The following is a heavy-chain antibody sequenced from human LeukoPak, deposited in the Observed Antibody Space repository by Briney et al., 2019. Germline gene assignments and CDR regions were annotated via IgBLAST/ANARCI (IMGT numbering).Heavy chain of an antibody. V-gene: IGHV6-1*01. CDR3: ARDPAYSSGWTKNAFDI. D-gene: IGHD6-19*01. CDR1: GDXVSSNSAT. Sequence: SQTLSLTCAISGDXVSSNSATWNWIRQSPSRGLEWLGRTYYRSKWFYDYAVSVKSRITINPDTSKNKFSLQLNSVTPEDTAVYYCARDPAYSSGWTKNAFDIWGRGTMVTVSS. CDR2: TYYRSKWFY. J-gene: IGHJ3*02.